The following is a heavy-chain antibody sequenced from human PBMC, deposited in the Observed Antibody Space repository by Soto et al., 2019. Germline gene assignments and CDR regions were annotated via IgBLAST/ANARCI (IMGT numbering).Heavy chain of an antibody. Sequence: ESGGDLVQPGGSLRLSCAASGFTFSSYAMSWVRQAPGKGLEWVSAVSGSGAKTYYADAVKGRFTISRDNSKNTLYLQMNSLRAEDTALYYCARPPSVLGGEGHYYGMDVWGQGTTVIVS. D-gene: IGHD3-10*01. V-gene: IGHV3-23*01. CDR3: ARPPSVLGGEGHYYGMDV. CDR1: GFTFSSYA. CDR2: VSGSGAKT. J-gene: IGHJ6*02.